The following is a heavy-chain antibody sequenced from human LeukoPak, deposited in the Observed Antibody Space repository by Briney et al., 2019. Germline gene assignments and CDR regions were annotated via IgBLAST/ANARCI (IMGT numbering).Heavy chain of an antibody. Sequence: PSQTLSLTCTVSGGSISSGGYYWSWIRQHPGKGLEWIGYIYYSGSTYYNPSLKSRVTISVYTSKNQFSLKLSSVTAADTAVYYCARGGGYCSSTSCRGPYYFDYWGQGTLVTVSS. CDR1: GGSISSGGYY. CDR2: IYYSGST. D-gene: IGHD2-2*01. V-gene: IGHV4-31*03. J-gene: IGHJ4*02. CDR3: ARGGGYCSSTSCRGPYYFDY.